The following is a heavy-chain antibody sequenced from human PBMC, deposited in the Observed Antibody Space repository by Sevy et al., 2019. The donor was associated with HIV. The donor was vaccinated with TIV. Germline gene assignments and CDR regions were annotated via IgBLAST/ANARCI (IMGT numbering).Heavy chain of an antibody. V-gene: IGHV3-23*01. CDR1: GYSFSSYA. Sequence: GGSLRVCCVVSGYSFSSYAISWVRQAPGKGLEWVSTINGRGGSTYYADSVKGRFTISRANPKNTLFLQMINLRVDDTAIYYCARPSPRIAAAASAFYDNRGQRTLVTVSS. CDR3: ARPSPRIAAAASAFYDN. D-gene: IGHD6-13*01. J-gene: IGHJ4*02. CDR2: INGRGGST.